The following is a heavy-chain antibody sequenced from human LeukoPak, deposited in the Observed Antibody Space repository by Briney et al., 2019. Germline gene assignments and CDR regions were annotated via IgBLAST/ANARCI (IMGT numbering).Heavy chain of an antibody. CDR3: ARDLNREDFDY. CDR1: GFTFSNYD. J-gene: IGHJ4*02. Sequence: GGSLRLSCEASGFTFSNYDMHWVRQAPGKGLEWLAIVWYDGSDKYYADSVKGRFTVSRDNSKNTLYLQMNSLRADDTAVYYCARDLNREDFDYWGQGTLVTVSS. D-gene: IGHD3-9*01. CDR2: VWYDGSDK. V-gene: IGHV3-33*01.